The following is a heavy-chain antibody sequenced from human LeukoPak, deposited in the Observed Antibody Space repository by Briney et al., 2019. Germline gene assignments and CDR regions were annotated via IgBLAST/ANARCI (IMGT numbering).Heavy chain of an antibody. D-gene: IGHD3-16*01. V-gene: IGHV1-8*01. CDR1: GYTLTSYD. Sequence: ASVKVSCKASGYTLTSYDINWVRQATGQGLEWMGWMNPNSGNTGYAQKFQGRVTMTRNTSISTAYMELSSLRSEDTAVYYCARGEGGVNQNWFDPWGQGTLVTVSS. CDR2: MNPNSGNT. CDR3: ARGEGGVNQNWFDP. J-gene: IGHJ5*02.